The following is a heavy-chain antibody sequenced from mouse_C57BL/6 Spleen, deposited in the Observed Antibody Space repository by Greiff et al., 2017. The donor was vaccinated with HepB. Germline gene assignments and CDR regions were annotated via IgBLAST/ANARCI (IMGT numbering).Heavy chain of an antibody. D-gene: IGHD2-3*01. V-gene: IGHV1-74*01. Sequence: VQLQQPGAELVKPGASVKVSCKASGYTFTSYWMHWVKQRPGQGLEWIGRIHPSDSDTNYNQKFKGKATLTVDKSSSTAYMQLSSLTSEDSAVYYCAKDCYYSAWVAYWGQGTLVTVSA. CDR2: IHPSDSDT. CDR3: AKDCYYSAWVAY. J-gene: IGHJ3*01. CDR1: GYTFTSYW.